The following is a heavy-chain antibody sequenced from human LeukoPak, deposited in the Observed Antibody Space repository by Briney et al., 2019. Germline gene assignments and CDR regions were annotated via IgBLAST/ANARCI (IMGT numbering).Heavy chain of an antibody. D-gene: IGHD4-23*01. CDR3: ARAPYGGNLYYFDY. CDR1: GGSISSYY. J-gene: IGHJ4*02. V-gene: IGHV4-59*01. CDR2: IYYSGST. Sequence: SETLSLTCTVSGGSISSYYWSWIRQPPGKGLEWIGYIYYSGSTNYNPSLKSRVTISVDTSKNQFSLKLSSVTAADTAVYYFARAPYGGNLYYFDYWGQGTLVTVSS.